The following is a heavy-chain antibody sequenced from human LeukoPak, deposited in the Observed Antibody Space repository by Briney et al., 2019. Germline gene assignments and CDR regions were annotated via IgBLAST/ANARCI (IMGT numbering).Heavy chain of an antibody. CDR2: IFPSGGEI. CDR3: ATYRQVLLPFES. J-gene: IGHJ4*02. Sequence: GGSLRLSCAASGLTFSSYPMNWVRQAPGKGLEWVSSIFPSGGEIHYADSVRGRFTISRDNSKSTLSLQMNSLRAEDTAIYYCATYRQVLLPFESWGQGTLVTVSS. V-gene: IGHV3-23*01. D-gene: IGHD2-8*02. CDR1: GLTFSSYP.